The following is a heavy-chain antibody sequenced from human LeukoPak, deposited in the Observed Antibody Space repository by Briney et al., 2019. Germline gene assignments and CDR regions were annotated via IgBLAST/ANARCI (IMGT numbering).Heavy chain of an antibody. CDR3: ARHRGGYGRTFFDY. D-gene: IGHD5-12*01. J-gene: IGHJ4*02. CDR2: VYYNGDT. Sequence: SETLSLTCTVSGVSISSSNSYWGWIRQPPGKGLEWIGSVYYNGDTNYNPSLKSRVTISVDTSKNQFSLRLSSVTAADTAVYYCARHRGGYGRTFFDYWGQGTLVTVSS. V-gene: IGHV4-39*01. CDR1: GVSISSSNSY.